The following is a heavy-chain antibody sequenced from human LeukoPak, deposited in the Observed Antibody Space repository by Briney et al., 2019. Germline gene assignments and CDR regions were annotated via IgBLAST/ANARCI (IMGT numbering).Heavy chain of an antibody. Sequence: NPSETLSLTCTVSDGSISSYYWSWIRQPPGKGLEWIGYIYYSGSTNYNPSLKSRVTISVDTSKNQFSLKLSSVTAADTAVYYCARVGSYYDFWSSYYSYYMDVWGKGTTVTVSS. CDR3: ARVGSYYDFWSSYYSYYMDV. J-gene: IGHJ6*03. CDR2: IYYSGST. D-gene: IGHD3-3*01. CDR1: DGSISSYY. V-gene: IGHV4-59*01.